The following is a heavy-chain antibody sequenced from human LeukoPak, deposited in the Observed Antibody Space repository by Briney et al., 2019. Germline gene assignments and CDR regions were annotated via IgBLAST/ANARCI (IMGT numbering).Heavy chain of an antibody. CDR3: ARGGSGSYYPIDY. CDR1: GGSISSYY. D-gene: IGHD3-10*01. V-gene: IGHV4-59*01. Sequence: SETLSLTCTVSGGSISSYYWSWIRQPPGKGLEWIGYIYHSGSTNYNPSLKSRVTISVDTPKNQFSLKLSSVTAADTAVYYCARGGSGSYYPIDYWGQGTLVTVSS. J-gene: IGHJ4*02. CDR2: IYHSGST.